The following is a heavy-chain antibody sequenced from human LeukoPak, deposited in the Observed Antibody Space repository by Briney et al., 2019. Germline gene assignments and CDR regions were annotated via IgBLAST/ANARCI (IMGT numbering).Heavy chain of an antibody. CDR3: ARTPNYDISMGRIFHFDY. J-gene: IGHJ4*02. Sequence: GGSLRLSCAASGFTFSSYWMTWVRQAPRKGLEWVANIERDGSEQYYVDSVKGRFTISRDNAKNSLYLQMNNLRAEDTAVYYCARTPNYDISMGRIFHFDYWGQGTLVTV. CDR2: IERDGSEQ. D-gene: IGHD3-9*01. CDR1: GFTFSSYW. V-gene: IGHV3-7*04.